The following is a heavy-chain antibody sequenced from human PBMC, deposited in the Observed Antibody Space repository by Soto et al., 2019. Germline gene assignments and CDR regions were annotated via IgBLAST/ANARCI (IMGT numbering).Heavy chain of an antibody. CDR1: GFTFSDYY. V-gene: IGHV3-11*01. D-gene: IGHD3-3*01. CDR2: ISSSGSTI. CDR3: ARGERFLEWLLSGLGGMDV. J-gene: IGHJ6*02. Sequence: QVQLVESGGGLVKPGGSLRLSCAASGFTFSDYYMSWIRQAPGKGLEWVSYISSSGSTIYYADSVKGRFTISRDNAKNSLYLQMNSLRADDTAVYYCARGERFLEWLLSGLGGMDVWGQGTTVTVSS.